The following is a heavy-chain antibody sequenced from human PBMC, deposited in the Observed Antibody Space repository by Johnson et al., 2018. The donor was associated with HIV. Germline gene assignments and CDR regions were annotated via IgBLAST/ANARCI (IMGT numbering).Heavy chain of an antibody. CDR1: GFTFSSYW. Sequence: VQLVESGGGLVQPGGSLRLSCAASGFTFSSYWMTWVRQAPGKGLEWVANIKQDGSEKYYVDSVKGRFTISRDNAKNSLYLQMNSLRAEDTAVYYCARAYYTFWSGYDAFDIWGLGTMVTVSS. CDR3: ARAYYTFWSGYDAFDI. D-gene: IGHD3-3*01. CDR2: IKQDGSEK. V-gene: IGHV3-7*04. J-gene: IGHJ3*02.